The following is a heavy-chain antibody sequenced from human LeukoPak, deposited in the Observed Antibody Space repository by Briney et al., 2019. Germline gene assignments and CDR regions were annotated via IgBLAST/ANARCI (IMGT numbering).Heavy chain of an antibody. J-gene: IGHJ3*02. D-gene: IGHD3-16*01. Sequence: KPSETLSLTCTVSGASISSYYWSWIRQPPGKGLEWIGYIYYSGTTKYNPSLKSRVTISIDTSKNQFSLKLSSVTAADTAVYYCASAVGGWGAFDIWGQGTMVTVSS. V-gene: IGHV4-59*12. CDR3: ASAVGGWGAFDI. CDR2: IYYSGTT. CDR1: GASISSYY.